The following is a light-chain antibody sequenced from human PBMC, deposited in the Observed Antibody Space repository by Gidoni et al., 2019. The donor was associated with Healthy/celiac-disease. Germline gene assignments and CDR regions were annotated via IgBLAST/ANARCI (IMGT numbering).Light chain of an antibody. J-gene: IGKJ1*01. V-gene: IGKV3-20*01. CDR3: QQYGSSPTWT. CDR2: GAS. Sequence: IVFTQSPGTLSLSPGARSTLSCRARQSVSSSYVPGYQQKPGQAPRRLINGASSRATGIPDRFSGSGAGTDFTLTISRLEPEDYAVYYCQQYGSSPTWTFGQGTKVEIK. CDR1: QSVSSSY.